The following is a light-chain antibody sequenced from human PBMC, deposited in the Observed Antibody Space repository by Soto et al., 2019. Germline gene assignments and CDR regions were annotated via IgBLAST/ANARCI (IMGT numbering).Light chain of an antibody. V-gene: IGLV2-14*01. Sequence: QSALTQPASVSGSPGQSITISCTGTSSDVGIYNYVSWYQRHPGKAPKLMIYQVTNRPSGVSNRFSGSKSGNTASLTISGLQAEDEADYYCSSYTGSTNYVFGTGTKVTVL. CDR3: SSYTGSTNYV. CDR1: SSDVGIYNY. CDR2: QVT. J-gene: IGLJ1*01.